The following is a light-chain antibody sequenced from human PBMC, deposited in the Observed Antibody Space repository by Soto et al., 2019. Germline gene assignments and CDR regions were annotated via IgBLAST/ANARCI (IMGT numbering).Light chain of an antibody. CDR3: QQYGSLAQT. J-gene: IGKJ1*01. Sequence: EIVLTQSPGTLSLSPGERATLSCGARQSVSSSYLAWYQQKPGQAPRLLIYGASSRATGIPDRFSGSGSGTDFTLTISRLEAEYFAVYYSQQYGSLAQTVCQGTMVDIK. CDR1: QSVSSSY. CDR2: GAS. V-gene: IGKV3-20*01.